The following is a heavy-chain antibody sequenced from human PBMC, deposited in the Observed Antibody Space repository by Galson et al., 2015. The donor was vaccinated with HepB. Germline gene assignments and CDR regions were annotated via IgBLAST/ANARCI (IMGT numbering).Heavy chain of an antibody. Sequence: SVKVSCKASGYTFTTYGITWVRRAPGQGLEWMGWISAYNGNTKYAQKVQGRVTMTTDTSTSTAYMELRSLRSDDTAVYYCARLHYGDYVSGLGYFDLWGRGTLVTVSS. D-gene: IGHD4-17*01. J-gene: IGHJ2*01. CDR3: ARLHYGDYVSGLGYFDL. CDR1: GYTFTTYG. V-gene: IGHV1-18*01. CDR2: ISAYNGNT.